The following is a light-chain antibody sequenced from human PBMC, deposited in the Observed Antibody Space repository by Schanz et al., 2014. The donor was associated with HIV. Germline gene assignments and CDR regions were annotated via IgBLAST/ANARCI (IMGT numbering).Light chain of an antibody. Sequence: EIVLTQSPGTLSLSPGETATLSCRASQSVPSNYLAWYQQKPGRAPSLLIYGASNRATGIPGRFSGSGSGTEFTLTIRSLQSEDIAVYYCQQYNDWPPITFGQGTRLETK. CDR3: QQYNDWPPIT. J-gene: IGKJ5*01. CDR1: QSVPSNY. V-gene: IGKV3D-15*01. CDR2: GAS.